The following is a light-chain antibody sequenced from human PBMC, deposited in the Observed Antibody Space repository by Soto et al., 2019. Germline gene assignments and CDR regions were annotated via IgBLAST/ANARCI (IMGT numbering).Light chain of an antibody. CDR1: QSVSSSY. CDR2: GAS. V-gene: IGKV3-20*01. Sequence: EIVLMQSPGTLSLSPGERATLSCRASQSVSSSYLAWYQQKPGQAPRLLIYGASSRATGIPDRFSGSGSGTGFTLTISRLEPEDFAVYYCQQYGSSPPITFGQGTRLEIK. J-gene: IGKJ5*01. CDR3: QQYGSSPPIT.